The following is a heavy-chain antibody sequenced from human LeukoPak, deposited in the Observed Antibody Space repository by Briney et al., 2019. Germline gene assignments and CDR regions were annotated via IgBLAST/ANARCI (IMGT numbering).Heavy chain of an antibody. CDR3: AKDREYYGSGSPWDFDY. V-gene: IGHV3-23*01. CDR1: GFTFNSYA. J-gene: IGHJ4*02. Sequence: GGSLRLSCAASGFTFNSYAMSWVRQAPGKGLEWVSAISGSGGSTYYADSLKGRFTISRDNSKNTLYLQMNSLRAEDTAVYYCAKDREYYGSGSPWDFDYWGQGTLVTVSS. CDR2: ISGSGGST. D-gene: IGHD3-10*01.